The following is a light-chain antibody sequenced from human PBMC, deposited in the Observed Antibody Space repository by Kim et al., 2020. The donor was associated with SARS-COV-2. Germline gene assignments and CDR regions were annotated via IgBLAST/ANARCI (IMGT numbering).Light chain of an antibody. CDR3: RLYNSYPFT. V-gene: IGKV1-5*03. CDR1: QSIGSW. CDR2: EAS. J-gene: IGKJ4*01. Sequence: DIQMTQSTSTLSASVGDRVTITCRASQSIGSWLAWYQQKPGKAPKFLIYEASSVENGVPSRFGGSGSGTQFTLTISSLQPDDFATYYCRLYNSYPFTCGGGTKVDIK.